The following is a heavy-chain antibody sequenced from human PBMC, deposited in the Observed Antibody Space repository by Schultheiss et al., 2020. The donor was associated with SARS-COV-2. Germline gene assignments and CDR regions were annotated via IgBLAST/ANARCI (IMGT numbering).Heavy chain of an antibody. CDR1: GFTFSSYW. Sequence: GGSLRLSCAASGFTFSSYWMHWVRQAPGKGLVWVSRINSDETAISYAESVKGRFTVSRDNSKNTLYLQMNSLRAEDTAVYYCAKELELREGGVYYYYGLDVWGQGTTVTVSS. J-gene: IGHJ6*02. D-gene: IGHD1-7*01. CDR3: AKELELREGGVYYYYGLDV. CDR2: INSDETAI. V-gene: IGHV3-74*03.